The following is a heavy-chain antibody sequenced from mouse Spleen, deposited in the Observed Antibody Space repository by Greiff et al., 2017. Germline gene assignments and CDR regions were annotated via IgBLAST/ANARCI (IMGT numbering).Heavy chain of an antibody. CDR2: ILPGSGST. Sequence: VKLMESGAELMKPGASVKISCKATGYTFSSYWIEWVKQRPGHGLEWIGEILPGSGSTNYNEKFKGKATFTADTSSNTAYMQLSSLTSEDSAVYYCARGALYYGSQSFAYWGQGTLVTVSA. J-gene: IGHJ3*01. CDR1: GYTFSSYW. D-gene: IGHD1-1*01. V-gene: IGHV1-9*01. CDR3: ARGALYYGSQSFAY.